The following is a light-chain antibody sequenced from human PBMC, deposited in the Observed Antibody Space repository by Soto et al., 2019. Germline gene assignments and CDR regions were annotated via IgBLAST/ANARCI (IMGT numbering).Light chain of an antibody. CDR3: QAWDSSTAGV. V-gene: IGLV3-1*01. CDR1: KLGDKY. Sequence: SYELTQPPSVSVSPGQPASITCSGAKLGDKYACWYQQKPGQSPVLVIYQDSKRPSGIPERFSGSNSGNTATLTISGTQAMDEADYYCQAWDSSTAGVFGGGTKVTVL. CDR2: QDS. J-gene: IGLJ2*01.